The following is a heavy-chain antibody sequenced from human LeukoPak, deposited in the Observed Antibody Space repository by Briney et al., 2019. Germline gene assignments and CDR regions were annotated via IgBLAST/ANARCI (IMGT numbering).Heavy chain of an antibody. CDR2: IYYSGST. J-gene: IGHJ4*02. CDR1: GDAISTYD. CDR3: ARGTSYDSPYDY. Sequence: KPSETLSLTRTVSGDAISTYDWSWSPEPPGQGRRGSGYIYYSGSTNYNPPLKSRVTISVDTSKNQFSLKLSSVTAADTAVYYCARGTSYDSPYDYWGQGTLVTVSS. D-gene: IGHD3-22*01. V-gene: IGHV4-59*01.